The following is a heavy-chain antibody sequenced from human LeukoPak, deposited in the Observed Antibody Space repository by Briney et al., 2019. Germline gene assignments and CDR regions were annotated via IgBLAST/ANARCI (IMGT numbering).Heavy chain of an antibody. Sequence: GETLRLSCAASGFTFSSYGMSWVRQAPGKGLEWVSAISGSAGSTYYADSVKGRFTISRDNSKNTVYLQMNSLSAEDAAVYYCVKDDGWVQYANWGQGTLVTVSS. CDR1: GFTFSSYG. D-gene: IGHD5-24*01. J-gene: IGHJ4*02. CDR2: ISGSAGST. V-gene: IGHV3-23*01. CDR3: VKDDGWVQYAN.